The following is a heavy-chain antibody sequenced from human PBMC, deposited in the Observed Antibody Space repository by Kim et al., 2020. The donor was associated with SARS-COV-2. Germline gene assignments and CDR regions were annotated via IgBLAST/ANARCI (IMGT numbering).Heavy chain of an antibody. J-gene: IGHJ4*02. Sequence: ADSGKGRFTSSRDNSKNSLYLQMNSLRTEDTALYYCAKAPKVLSAVADYWGQGTLVTVSS. CDR3: AKAPKVLSAVADY. V-gene: IGHV3-43*01. D-gene: IGHD6-19*01.